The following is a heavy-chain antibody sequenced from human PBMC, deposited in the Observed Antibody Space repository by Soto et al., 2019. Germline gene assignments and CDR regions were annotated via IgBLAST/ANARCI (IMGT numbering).Heavy chain of an antibody. CDR2: ISNSGRII. Sequence: PGGSLRLSCAASGFTFSGFEMNWVRQAPGKGLEWVSYISNSGRIIYYADSVKGRFTISRDDAKNSLYLQMNSLRAEDTAVYYCAREWGTSIAAAFDYWGQGTLVTVSS. D-gene: IGHD6-6*01. J-gene: IGHJ4*02. CDR1: GFTFSGFE. V-gene: IGHV3-48*03. CDR3: AREWGTSIAAAFDY.